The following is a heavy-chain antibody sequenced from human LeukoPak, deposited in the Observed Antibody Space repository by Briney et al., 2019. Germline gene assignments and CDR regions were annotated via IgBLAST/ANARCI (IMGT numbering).Heavy chain of an antibody. Sequence: GGSLRLSYAASGFTFSSYEMNWVRQAPGKGLEWVSYISSSGTTIYYADSVKGRFTISRDNAKNSLYLQMNSLRAEDTAVYYCARPDGDYYYGSGSYFHYWGQGTLVTVSS. CDR3: ARPDGDYYYGSGSYFHY. CDR2: ISSSGTTI. V-gene: IGHV3-48*03. J-gene: IGHJ4*02. D-gene: IGHD3-10*01. CDR1: GFTFSSYE.